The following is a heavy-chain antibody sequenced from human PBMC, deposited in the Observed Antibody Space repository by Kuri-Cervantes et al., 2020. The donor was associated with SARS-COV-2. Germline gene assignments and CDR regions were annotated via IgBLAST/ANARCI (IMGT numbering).Heavy chain of an antibody. CDR3: AAFISGSSSGLG. V-gene: IGHV1-3*02. CDR1: GYTFTSYA. D-gene: IGHD6-6*01. CDR2: SNAGNGNT. J-gene: IGHJ4*02. Sequence: ASVKVSCKASGYTFTSYAMHWVRQAPGQRLEWMGWSNAGNGNTKYSQEFQGRVTITRDTSASTAYMELSSLRSEDTAVYYCAAFISGSSSGLGWGQGTLVTVSS.